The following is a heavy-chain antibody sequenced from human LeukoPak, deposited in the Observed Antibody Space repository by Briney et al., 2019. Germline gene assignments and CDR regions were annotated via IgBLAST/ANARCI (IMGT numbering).Heavy chain of an antibody. J-gene: IGHJ2*01. CDR1: GGSISSSSYY. V-gene: IGHV4-39*01. CDR3: AIRGYGYKPSYWYFDL. Sequence: PSETLSLTYTVSGGSISSSSYYWGWIRQPPGKGLEWIGSIYYSGSTYYNPSLKSRVTISVDTSKNQFSLKLSSVTAADTAVYYCAIRGYGYKPSYWYFDLWGRGTLVTVSS. CDR2: IYYSGST. D-gene: IGHD5-18*01.